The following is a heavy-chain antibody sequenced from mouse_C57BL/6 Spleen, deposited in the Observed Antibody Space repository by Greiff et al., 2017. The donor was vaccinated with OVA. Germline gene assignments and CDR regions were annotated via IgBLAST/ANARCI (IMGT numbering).Heavy chain of an antibody. CDR2: IWSDGST. Sequence: VKLEESGPGLVAPSQSLSITCTVSGFSLTSYGVHWVRQPPGKGLEWLVVIWSDGSTTYNSALKSRLSISKDNSKSQVSLKMNSLQTDDTAMYYCARQNSNYWYFDVWGTGTTVTVSS. J-gene: IGHJ1*03. V-gene: IGHV2-6-1*01. CDR1: GFSLTSYG. CDR3: ARQNSNYWYFDV. D-gene: IGHD2-5*01.